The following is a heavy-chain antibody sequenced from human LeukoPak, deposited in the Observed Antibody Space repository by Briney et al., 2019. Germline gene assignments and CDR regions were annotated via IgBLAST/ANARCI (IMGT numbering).Heavy chain of an antibody. D-gene: IGHD2-2*01. CDR3: ARDRVRSVVVPAAPQDY. CDR1: GFTFSSYA. J-gene: IGHJ4*02. CDR2: ISYDGSNI. Sequence: GRSLRLSCAASGFTFSSYAMHWVRQAPGLGLEWVAVISYDGSNIYYADSVKGRFTISRDNSKNTLYLQMNSLRDADTAVYYCARDRVRSVVVPAAPQDYWGQGTLVTVSS. V-gene: IGHV3-30*04.